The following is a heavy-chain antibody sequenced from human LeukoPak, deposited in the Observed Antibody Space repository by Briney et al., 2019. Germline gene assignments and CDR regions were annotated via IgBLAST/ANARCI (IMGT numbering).Heavy chain of an antibody. CDR3: ARGYFWVIAVAGYYFDY. D-gene: IGHD6-19*01. CDR1: GDSLSSYY. V-gene: IGHV4-59*01. Sequence: SETLSLTCTVSGDSLSSYYWSWIRQPPGKGREWIGYINRSGSTNHNPSLRSRVTISVDTSKNQFSLKLSSVTAADTAVYYCARGYFWVIAVAGYYFDYWGQGTLVTVSS. CDR2: INRSGST. J-gene: IGHJ4*02.